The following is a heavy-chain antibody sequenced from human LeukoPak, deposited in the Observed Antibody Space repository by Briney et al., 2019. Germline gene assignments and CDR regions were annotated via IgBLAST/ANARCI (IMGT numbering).Heavy chain of an antibody. V-gene: IGHV1-2*02. Sequence: ASVKVSCKASGYTFTGYYMHWVRQAPGQGLEWMGWINPNSGVTNYAQKFQGRVTMTRDTSITTAYMDLNRLRSDDTAVYHCARDRIAVAGPDYWGQGTLVTVSS. CDR3: ARDRIAVAGPDY. CDR2: INPNSGVT. CDR1: GYTFTGYY. D-gene: IGHD6-19*01. J-gene: IGHJ4*02.